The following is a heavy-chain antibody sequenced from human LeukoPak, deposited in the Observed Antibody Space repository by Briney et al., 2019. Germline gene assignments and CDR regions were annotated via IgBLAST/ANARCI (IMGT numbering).Heavy chain of an antibody. D-gene: IGHD5-18*01. Sequence: SETLSLTCTVSNGSISSDTYFWSWIRQPPGKGLEWIGYIYYSGSTNYKSSLKSRVTISVDTSKNQFSLKLSSVTAADTAVYYCARTTEGGYSYGYFYYYYMDVWGKGTTVTISS. CDR2: IYYSGST. CDR1: NGSISSDTYF. CDR3: ARTTEGGYSYGYFYYYYMDV. J-gene: IGHJ6*03. V-gene: IGHV4-61*01.